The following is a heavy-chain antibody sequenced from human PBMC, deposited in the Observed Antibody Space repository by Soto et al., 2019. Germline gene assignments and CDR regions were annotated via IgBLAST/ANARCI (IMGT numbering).Heavy chain of an antibody. Sequence: GGSLRLSCAASGFTFSSYGMHWVRQAPGKGLEWVAVISYDGSNKYYADSVKGRFTISRDNSKNTLYLQMNSLRAEDTAVYYWAKVCPTRLYDSSGSLQFTAPDYRGQGTLVTVSS. CDR3: AKVCPTRLYDSSGSLQFTAPDY. D-gene: IGHD3-22*01. CDR1: GFTFSSYG. J-gene: IGHJ4*01. CDR2: ISYDGSNK. V-gene: IGHV3-30*18.